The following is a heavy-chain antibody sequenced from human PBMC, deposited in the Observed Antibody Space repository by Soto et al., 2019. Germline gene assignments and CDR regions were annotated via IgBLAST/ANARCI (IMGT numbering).Heavy chain of an antibody. Sequence: TLSLTCAVSGGSISSGGYSWSWIRQPPGKGLEWIGYIYHSGSTYYNPSLKSRVTISVDRSKNQFSLKLSSVTAADTAVYYCARFASSLRSFYYGMDVWGQGTTVTVSS. CDR3: ARFASSLRSFYYGMDV. CDR2: IYHSGST. J-gene: IGHJ6*02. CDR1: GGSISSGGYS. D-gene: IGHD3-16*02. V-gene: IGHV4-30-2*01.